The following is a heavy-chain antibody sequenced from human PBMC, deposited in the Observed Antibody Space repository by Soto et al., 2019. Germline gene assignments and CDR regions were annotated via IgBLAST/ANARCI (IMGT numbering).Heavy chain of an antibody. CDR2: INGDGSTT. D-gene: IGHD3-22*01. CDR3: ARPRYDGSGTPFDH. V-gene: IGHV3-74*01. Sequence: GGSLRLSCAANGFTFSSYWMHWVRQAPGKGLVWVSRINGDGSTTTYADSVKGRFIISRDNAKNMLYLQMNSLTAEDTAVYYCARPRYDGSGTPFDHWGQGT. CDR1: GFTFSSYW. J-gene: IGHJ4*02.